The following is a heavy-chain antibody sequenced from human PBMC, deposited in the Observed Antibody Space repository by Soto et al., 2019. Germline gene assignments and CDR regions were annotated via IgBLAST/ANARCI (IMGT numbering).Heavy chain of an antibody. J-gene: IGHJ4*02. Sequence: GGSLRLSCAASGFIFSSYGMHWVRQAPGKGLEWVAIIWYDGSNKYYADSVKGRFTISRDNSRNTLYLQMNSLRAEDTAVYYCARDLNWTFDYWGQGTLVTVSS. CDR3: ARDLNWTFDY. D-gene: IGHD1-1*01. CDR1: GFIFSSYG. CDR2: IWYDGSNK. V-gene: IGHV3-33*01.